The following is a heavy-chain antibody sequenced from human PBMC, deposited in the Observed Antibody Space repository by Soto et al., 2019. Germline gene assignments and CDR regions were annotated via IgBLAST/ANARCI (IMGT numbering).Heavy chain of an antibody. CDR1: RDTFTSYY. Sequence: GASVKVSCKAPRDTFTSYYINWVRQAPGQGLEWMGIINPSGGSTGYAQKFQGRVTMTRDTSTSTVYMELSSLRSEDTAEYYCARAGAYYYDTDLGWFDPWGQGTLVTVSS. CDR2: INPSGGST. J-gene: IGHJ5*02. D-gene: IGHD3-22*01. CDR3: ARAGAYYYDTDLGWFDP. V-gene: IGHV1-46*01.